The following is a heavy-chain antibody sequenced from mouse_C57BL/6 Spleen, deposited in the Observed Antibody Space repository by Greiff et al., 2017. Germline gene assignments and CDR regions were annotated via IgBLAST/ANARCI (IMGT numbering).Heavy chain of an antibody. Sequence: EVKLMESEGGLVQPGSSMKLSCTASGFTFSDYYMAWVRQVPEKGLEWVANINYDGSSTYYLDSLKSRFIISRDNAKNILYLQMSSLKSEDTATYYCARAPGSYGYFDVWGTGTTVTVSS. J-gene: IGHJ1*03. D-gene: IGHD1-1*01. CDR2: INYDGSST. CDR1: GFTFSDYY. V-gene: IGHV5-16*01. CDR3: ARAPGSYGYFDV.